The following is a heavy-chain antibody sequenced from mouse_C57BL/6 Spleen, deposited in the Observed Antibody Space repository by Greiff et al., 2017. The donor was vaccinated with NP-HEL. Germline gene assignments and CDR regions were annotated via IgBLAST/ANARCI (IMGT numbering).Heavy chain of an antibody. CDR1: GYTFTDYY. J-gene: IGHJ1*03. CDR3: ARSHYGSSYSDWYFDV. V-gene: IGHV1-75*01. Sequence: QVQLQQSGPELVKPGASVKISCKASGYTFTDYYINWVKQRPGQGLEWIGWIFPGSGSNYYNEQFKGKATLTVDKSSSTAYMLLSSLTSEDSAVYFCARSHYGSSYSDWYFDVWGTGTTVTVSS. D-gene: IGHD1-1*01. CDR2: IFPGSGSN.